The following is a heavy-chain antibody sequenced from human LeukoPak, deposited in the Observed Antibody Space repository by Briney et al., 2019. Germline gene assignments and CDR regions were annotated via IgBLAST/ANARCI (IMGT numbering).Heavy chain of an antibody. J-gene: IGHJ4*02. V-gene: IGHV1-69*05. CDR3: ARGYSSGWRNPTDY. CDR2: IIPIFGTA. CDR1: GGTFSSYA. Sequence: RGASVKVSCKASGGTFSSYAISWVRQAPGQGLEWMGGIIPIFGTANYAQKFQGRVTMTRDTSISTAYMELSRLRSDDTAVYYCARGYSSGWRNPTDYWGQGTLVTVSS. D-gene: IGHD6-19*01.